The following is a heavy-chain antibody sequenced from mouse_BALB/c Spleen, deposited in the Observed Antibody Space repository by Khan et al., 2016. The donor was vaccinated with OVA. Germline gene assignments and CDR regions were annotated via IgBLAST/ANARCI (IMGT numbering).Heavy chain of an antibody. CDR3: TRLAYYYDREGFAY. Sequence: EVQLQESGGDLVKPGGSLKLSCAASGFTFSTYGMSWVRQTPDKRLEWVATVSTGGSYTYYPDSVTGRFIISRDNAKNTLYLQMSGLKSEDTAMFYCTRLAYYYDREGFAYWGQGTLVTVSA. V-gene: IGHV5-6*01. J-gene: IGHJ3*01. D-gene: IGHD1-1*01. CDR1: GFTFSTYG. CDR2: VSTGGSYT.